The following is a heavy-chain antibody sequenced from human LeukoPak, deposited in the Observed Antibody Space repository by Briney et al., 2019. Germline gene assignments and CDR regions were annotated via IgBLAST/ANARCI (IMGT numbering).Heavy chain of an antibody. CDR1: GFTFNYAW. J-gene: IGHJ4*02. D-gene: IGHD2-15*01. CDR2: ISSSGTTI. V-gene: IGHV3-11*04. Sequence: GGSLRLSCAASGFTFNYAWMSWVRQAPGKGLEWVSYISSSGTTIYYAERRFTISRDNAKNSLYLLMNSLRAEDTAIYYCARGYCSGGSCYGGDYWGQGTLVTVSP. CDR3: ARGYCSGGSCYGGDY.